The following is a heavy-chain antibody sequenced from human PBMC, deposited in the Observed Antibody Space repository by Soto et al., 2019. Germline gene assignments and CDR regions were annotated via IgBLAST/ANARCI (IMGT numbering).Heavy chain of an antibody. J-gene: IGHJ3*02. V-gene: IGHV3-30*18. D-gene: IGHD1-26*01. CDR3: AKWIVGAMGGAFDI. CDR1: GFMFSAYW. Sequence: GGSLRLSCAASGFMFSAYWMHWVRQAPGKGLEWVAVISYDGSNKYYADSVKGRFTISRDNSKNTLYLQMNSLRAEDTAVYYCAKWIVGAMGGAFDIWGQGTMVTVSS. CDR2: ISYDGSNK.